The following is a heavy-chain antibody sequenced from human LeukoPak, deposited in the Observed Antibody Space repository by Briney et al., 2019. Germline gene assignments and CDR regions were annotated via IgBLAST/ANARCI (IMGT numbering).Heavy chain of an antibody. Sequence: PGGSLRLSCAASGFTFSSYSMNWVRQPPGKGLEWVSYISSISSTIYYADSVKGRFTISRDNAKNSLYLQMNSLRAEDTAVYYCAREYGDYVPYYYYYGMDVWGQGTTVTVSS. CDR2: ISSISSTI. V-gene: IGHV3-48*01. J-gene: IGHJ6*02. D-gene: IGHD4-17*01. CDR3: AREYGDYVPYYYYYGMDV. CDR1: GFTFSSYS.